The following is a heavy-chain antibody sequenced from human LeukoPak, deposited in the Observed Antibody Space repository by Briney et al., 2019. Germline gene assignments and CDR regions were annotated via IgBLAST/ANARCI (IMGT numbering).Heavy chain of an antibody. D-gene: IGHD1-26*01. CDR3: AKGRGWEASYYYYYMDV. CDR1: GFTFNSYS. J-gene: IGHJ6*03. V-gene: IGHV3-21*01. CDR2: ISSSSSYI. Sequence: GGSLRLSCAASGFTFNSYSMNWVRQAPGKGLEWVSSISSSSSYIYYADSVKGRFTISRDNAKNSLYLQMNSLRAEDTAVYYCAKGRGWEASYYYYYMDVWGKGTTVTISS.